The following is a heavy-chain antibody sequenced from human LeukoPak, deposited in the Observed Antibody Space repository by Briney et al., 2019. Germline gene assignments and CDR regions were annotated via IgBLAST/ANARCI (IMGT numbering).Heavy chain of an antibody. CDR1: GFTFSSYA. D-gene: IGHD2-2*02. V-gene: IGHV3-23*01. Sequence: GGSLRLSCAASGFTFSSYAMSWVRQAPGKGLEWVSAISGSGGSTYYADSVKGRFTISRDNAKNSLYLQMNSLRAEDTAVYYCARGRYPSGAFDIWGQGTIVTVSS. CDR2: ISGSGGST. J-gene: IGHJ3*02. CDR3: ARGRYPSGAFDI.